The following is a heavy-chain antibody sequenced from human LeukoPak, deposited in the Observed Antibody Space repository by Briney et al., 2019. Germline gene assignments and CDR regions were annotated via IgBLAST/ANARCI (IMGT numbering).Heavy chain of an antibody. D-gene: IGHD2-2*01. CDR1: GFTFSSYN. CDR2: ISSSSSYI. V-gene: IGHV3-21*01. Sequence: GGSLRLSCAASGFTFSSYNMSWVRQAPGKGLEWVSSISSSSSYIYYADSVKGRFTISRDNAKNSLYLQMNSLRAEDTAVYYCARGDIVVVPAAMTDYWGQGTLVTVSS. J-gene: IGHJ4*02. CDR3: ARGDIVVVPAAMTDY.